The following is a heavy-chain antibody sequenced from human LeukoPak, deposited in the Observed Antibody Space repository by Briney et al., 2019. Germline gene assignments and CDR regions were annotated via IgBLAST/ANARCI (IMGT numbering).Heavy chain of an antibody. CDR3: AKASTVTPVTSFDY. V-gene: IGHV3-74*01. D-gene: IGHD4-11*01. Sequence: GGSLRLSCAASGFSFGSYWMHWVRQAPGKGPVWVSRINSDGTSTAYADSVKGRFTISRDNSKNTLYLQMNSLRAEDTAVYYCAKASTVTPVTSFDYWGQGTLVTVSS. CDR1: GFSFGSYW. J-gene: IGHJ4*02. CDR2: INSDGTST.